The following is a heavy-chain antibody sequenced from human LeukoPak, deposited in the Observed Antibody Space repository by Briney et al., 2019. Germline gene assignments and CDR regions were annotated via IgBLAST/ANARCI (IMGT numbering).Heavy chain of an antibody. V-gene: IGHV4-59*08. Sequence: SETLSLTCTVSGGSISSYYWSWIRQPPGKGLEWIGYIYYSGSTNYNPSLESRVTISVDTSKNQFSLKLSSVTAADTAVYYCASLGYCSSTSCYREYWFDPWGQGTLVTVSS. J-gene: IGHJ5*02. D-gene: IGHD2-2*01. CDR2: IYYSGST. CDR1: GGSISSYY. CDR3: ASLGYCSSTSCYREYWFDP.